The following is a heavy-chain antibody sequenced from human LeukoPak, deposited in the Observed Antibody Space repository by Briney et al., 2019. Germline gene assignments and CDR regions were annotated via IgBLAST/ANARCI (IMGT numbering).Heavy chain of an antibody. CDR3: STLPHRDSRGVHDY. V-gene: IGHV3-7*01. Sequence: PGGSLRLSCAVSGITFSNYWMTWFRQAPGKGLEWVANIKQDGSAINYLDSVKGRFTISRDNAKRSLYLQMSSLRADDTAVYYCSTLPHRDSRGVHDYWGQGTLVTVSS. CDR2: IKQDGSAI. CDR1: GITFSNYW. D-gene: IGHD3-22*01. J-gene: IGHJ4*02.